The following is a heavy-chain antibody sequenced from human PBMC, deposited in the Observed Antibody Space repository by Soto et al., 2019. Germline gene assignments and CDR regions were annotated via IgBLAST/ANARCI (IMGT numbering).Heavy chain of an antibody. J-gene: IGHJ6*03. V-gene: IGHV3-73*01. CDR2: IRSKANSYAT. CDR1: GFTFSGSA. Sequence: GGSLRLSCAASGFTFSGSAMHWVRQASGKGLEWVGRIRSKANSYATAYAASVKGRFTISRDDSKNTAYLQMNSLKTEDTAVYYCTRHVEYYGSGTVYYYYMDVWGKGTTVTVSS. D-gene: IGHD3-10*01. CDR3: TRHVEYYGSGTVYYYYMDV.